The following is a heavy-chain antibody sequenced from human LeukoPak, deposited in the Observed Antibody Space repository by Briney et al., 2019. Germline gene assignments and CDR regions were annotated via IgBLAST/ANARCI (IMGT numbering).Heavy chain of an antibody. D-gene: IGHD1-1*01. CDR3: ARDRINWNTLLFDY. CDR1: GYTFTSYG. J-gene: IGHJ4*02. V-gene: IGHV1-18*01. Sequence: GASVKVSCKASGYTFTSYGISWVRQAPGQGLEWMGWISAYNGNTNYAQKLQGRVTMPTDTSTSTAYMEGRRLGSDDTAVHYCARDRINWNTLLFDYWGQGTLVTVSS. CDR2: ISAYNGNT.